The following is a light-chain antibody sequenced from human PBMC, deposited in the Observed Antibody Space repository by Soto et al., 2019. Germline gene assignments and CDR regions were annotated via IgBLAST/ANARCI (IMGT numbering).Light chain of an antibody. V-gene: IGLV1-44*01. Sequence: QSVLTQPPSASGTAGQRVTIFCSGSSSNIAGNSVNWYQQLPGTAPKLLIYTNNQRPSGVPERFSGSKSGTSASLAISGLQSEDEAEYYCVTWDDSLNSVVFGGGTKVTVL. CDR1: SSNIAGNS. CDR3: VTWDDSLNSVV. J-gene: IGLJ2*01. CDR2: TNN.